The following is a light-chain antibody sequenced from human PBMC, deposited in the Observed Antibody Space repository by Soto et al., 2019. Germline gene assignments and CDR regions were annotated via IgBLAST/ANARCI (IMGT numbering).Light chain of an antibody. CDR2: LNSDGSH. J-gene: IGLJ2*01. CDR3: QTWGTGIPPVV. CDR1: SGHSSYA. Sequence: QPVLTQSPSGSASLGASVKLTCTLSSGHSSYAIAWHQQQPEKGPRYLMKLNSDGSHSKGDGIPDRFSGSSSGAERYLTISSLQSEDEAHYYCQTWGTGIPPVVFGGGTKLTLL. V-gene: IGLV4-69*01.